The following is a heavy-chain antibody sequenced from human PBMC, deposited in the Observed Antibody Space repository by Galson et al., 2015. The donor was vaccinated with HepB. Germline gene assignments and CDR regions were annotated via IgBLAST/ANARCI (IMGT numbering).Heavy chain of an antibody. D-gene: IGHD6-19*01. J-gene: IGHJ4*02. CDR2: IDPNSGGT. Sequence: SVKVSCKASGYTFTDYYMHWVRQAPGQGLEWMGWIDPNSGGTNYAQKFQGRVTMTRDTSISTAYMELSRLRSNDTAVYYCARSRGFSSGWSNTYYFDYWAQGTLVTVSS. V-gene: IGHV1-2*02. CDR3: ARSRGFSSGWSNTYYFDY. CDR1: GYTFTDYY.